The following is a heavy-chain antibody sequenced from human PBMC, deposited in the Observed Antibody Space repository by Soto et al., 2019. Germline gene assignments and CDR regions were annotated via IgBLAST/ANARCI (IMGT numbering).Heavy chain of an antibody. CDR1: GFTFSSYG. V-gene: IGHV3-30*18. J-gene: IGHJ4*02. Sequence: AGGSLRLSCAASGFTFSSYGMHWVRQAPGKGLEWVAVISYDGSNKYYADSVKGRFTISRDNSENTLYLQMNSLRAEDTAVYYCAKEESRYYDSSGPVRGYFDYWGQGTLVTVSS. CDR3: AKEESRYYDSSGPVRGYFDY. D-gene: IGHD3-22*01. CDR2: ISYDGSNK.